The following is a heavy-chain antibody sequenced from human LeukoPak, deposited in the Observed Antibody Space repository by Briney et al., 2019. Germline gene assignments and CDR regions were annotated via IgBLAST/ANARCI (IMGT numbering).Heavy chain of an antibody. CDR1: GFIFSNYW. CDR3: ARDPLDY. V-gene: IGHV3-7*01. Sequence: GGSLRLSCAASGFIFSNYWMTWVHQAPGKGLEWVATIRQGGSETFYVDSVRGRFTISRDDAKNSLYLQMNSLGAEDMAVYYCARDPLDYWGQGTPVTVSS. J-gene: IGHJ4*02. CDR2: IRQGGSET.